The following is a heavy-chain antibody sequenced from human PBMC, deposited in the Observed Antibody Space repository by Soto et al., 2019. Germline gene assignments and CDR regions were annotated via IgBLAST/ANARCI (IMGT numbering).Heavy chain of an antibody. Sequence: ASVKVSCKASGYTFTSYGISWVRQAPGQGLEWMGWISAYNGNTNYAQKLQGRVTMTTDTSTSTAYMELRSLRSDDTAVYYCAGGNEYYYDSSGYPVRYGMDVWGQGTTVTVSS. V-gene: IGHV1-18*01. CDR3: AGGNEYYYDSSGYPVRYGMDV. CDR1: GYTFTSYG. CDR2: ISAYNGNT. D-gene: IGHD3-22*01. J-gene: IGHJ6*02.